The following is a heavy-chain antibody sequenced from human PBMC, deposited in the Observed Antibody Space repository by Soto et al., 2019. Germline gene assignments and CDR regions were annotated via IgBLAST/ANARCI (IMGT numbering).Heavy chain of an antibody. Sequence: SVKVSCTASGGTFSSYAISWVRQAPGQGLEWMGGIIPIFGTANYAQKFQGRVTITADESTSTAYMELSSLRSEDTAVYYCALTGGQLAKYSGYADYWGQGTLVTVSS. CDR2: IIPIFGTA. CDR3: ALTGGQLAKYSGYADY. J-gene: IGHJ4*02. V-gene: IGHV1-69*13. CDR1: GGTFSSYA. D-gene: IGHD5-12*01.